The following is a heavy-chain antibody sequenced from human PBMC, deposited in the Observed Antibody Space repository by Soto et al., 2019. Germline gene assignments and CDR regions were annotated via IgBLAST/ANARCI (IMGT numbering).Heavy chain of an antibody. D-gene: IGHD3-10*02. CDR1: GFTFSDHF. Sequence: EVQLVESGGGLVQPGGSLRLSCAASGFTFSDHFMDWVRQAPGKGLEWVGRAKTRAYGYATQYAASVKGRFTVSRDDSHNSFYMQMNTLKTDDMVVYYCASPKLAGYAVRDRYVGFWGRGTLVTVSS. CDR2: AKTRAYGYAT. J-gene: IGHJ2*01. CDR3: ASPKLAGYAVRDRYVGF. V-gene: IGHV3-72*01.